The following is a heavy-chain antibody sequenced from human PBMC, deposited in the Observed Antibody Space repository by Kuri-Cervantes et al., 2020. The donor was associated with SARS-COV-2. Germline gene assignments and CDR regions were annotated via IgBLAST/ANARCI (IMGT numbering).Heavy chain of an antibody. CDR3: ARDSRFLEWLLDTYYYYMDV. Sequence: GGSLRLSCAASGFTFSDYYMSWIRQAPGKGLEWVSYISSSGSTIYYADSVKGRFTISRDNAKNSLYLQMNSLRAEDTAVYYCARDSRFLEWLLDTYYYYMDVWGKGTTVTVSS. V-gene: IGHV3-11*04. D-gene: IGHD3-3*01. CDR1: GFTFSDYY. CDR2: ISSSGSTI. J-gene: IGHJ6*03.